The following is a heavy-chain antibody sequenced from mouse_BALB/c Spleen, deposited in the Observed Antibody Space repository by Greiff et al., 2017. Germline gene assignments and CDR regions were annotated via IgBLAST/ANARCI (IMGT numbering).Heavy chain of an antibody. J-gene: IGHJ4*01. Sequence: VQLKESGGDLVKPGGSLKLSCAASGFTFSSYGMSWVRQTPDKRLEWVATISSGGSYTYYPDSVKGRFTISRDNAKNTLYLQMSSLKSEDTAMYYCARRGGNPYAMDYWGQEPQSPSPQ. V-gene: IGHV5-6*01. CDR2: ISSGGSYT. CDR3: ARRGGNPYAMDY. D-gene: IGHD2-1*01. CDR1: GFTFSSYG.